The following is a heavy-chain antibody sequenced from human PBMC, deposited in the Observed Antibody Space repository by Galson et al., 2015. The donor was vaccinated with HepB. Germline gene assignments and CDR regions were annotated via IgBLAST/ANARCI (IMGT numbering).Heavy chain of an antibody. CDR1: GFTFSNAW. Sequence: SLRLSCAASGFTFSNAWMNWVRQAPGKGLEWVGRSKSNTDGGTTDYAAPVKGRFTISRDDSKNTLYLQMNSLKTEDTAVYYCTTEHTAYGSGSYLVDYYGMDVWGQGTTVTVSS. V-gene: IGHV3-15*07. D-gene: IGHD3-10*01. CDR2: SKSNTDGGTT. CDR3: TTEHTAYGSGSYLVDYYGMDV. J-gene: IGHJ6*02.